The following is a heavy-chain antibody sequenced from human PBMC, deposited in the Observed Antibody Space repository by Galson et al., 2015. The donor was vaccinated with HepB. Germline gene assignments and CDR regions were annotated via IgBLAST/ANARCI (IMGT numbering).Heavy chain of an antibody. CDR2: ISGSGGTT. J-gene: IGHJ6*02. D-gene: IGHD6-6*01. Sequence: SLRLSCAASGFPFSTYTMSWVRQAPGKGLEWVSAISGSGGTTYYADSVRGRFSISRDNTKRTLNLQMNRLRGEDKALYYCAKDRNSTSPGTYGMDVWGQGTTVTVFS. CDR1: GFPFSTYT. CDR3: AKDRNSTSPGTYGMDV. V-gene: IGHV3-23*01.